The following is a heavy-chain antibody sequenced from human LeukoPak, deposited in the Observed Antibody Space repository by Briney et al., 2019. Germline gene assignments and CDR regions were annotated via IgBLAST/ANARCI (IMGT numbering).Heavy chain of an antibody. J-gene: IGHJ3*02. D-gene: IGHD3-22*01. CDR1: GYTFTGYY. CDR2: INPNSGGT. Sequence: GASVKVSCKASGYTFTGYYMHWVRQAPGQGLEWMGWINPNSGGTNYAQKFQGRVTMTRDTSISTAYMELSRLRSDDTAVYYCARVRDSRGYFTRDAFDIWGQGTMVTVSS. CDR3: ARVRDSRGYFTRDAFDI. V-gene: IGHV1-2*02.